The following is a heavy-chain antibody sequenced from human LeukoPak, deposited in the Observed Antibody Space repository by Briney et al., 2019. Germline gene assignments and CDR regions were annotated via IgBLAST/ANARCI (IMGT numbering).Heavy chain of an antibody. CDR3: ARHSFGGLRRYFDY. D-gene: IGHD3/OR15-3a*01. CDR1: GGSISSSSYY. Sequence: SETLSLTCTVSGGSISSSSYYWGWIRQPPGKGLEWIGSIYYSGSTYYNPSLKSRVTISVDTSKNQFSLKLSSVTAADTAVYYYARHSFGGLRRYFDYWGQGTLVTVSS. J-gene: IGHJ4*02. CDR2: IYYSGST. V-gene: IGHV4-39*01.